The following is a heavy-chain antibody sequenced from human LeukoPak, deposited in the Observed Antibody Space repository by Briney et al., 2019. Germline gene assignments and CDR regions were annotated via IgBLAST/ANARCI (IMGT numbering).Heavy chain of an antibody. D-gene: IGHD3-10*01. Sequence: GASVKVSCKASGYTFTGYYMHWVQQAPGQGLEWMGWINPNSGGTSYAQKFQGRVTMTRDTSISTAYMELSRLRSDDTAVYYCARDSMVRGVTNWFDPWGQGTLVTVSS. J-gene: IGHJ5*02. CDR2: INPNSGGT. CDR3: ARDSMVRGVTNWFDP. CDR1: GYTFTGYY. V-gene: IGHV1-2*02.